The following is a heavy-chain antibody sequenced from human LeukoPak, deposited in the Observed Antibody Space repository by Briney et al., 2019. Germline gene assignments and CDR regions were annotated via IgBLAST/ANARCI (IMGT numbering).Heavy chain of an antibody. CDR2: INPNSGGT. V-gene: IGHV1-2*02. D-gene: IGHD6-13*01. Sequence: ASVKVSCKASGYTFTGYYMHWARQAPGQGLEWMGWINPNSGGTNYAQKFQGRVTMTRDTSISTAYMELSRLRSGDTAVYYCAREATRRAAAANYWGQGTLVSVSS. J-gene: IGHJ4*02. CDR3: AREATRRAAAANY. CDR1: GYTFTGYY.